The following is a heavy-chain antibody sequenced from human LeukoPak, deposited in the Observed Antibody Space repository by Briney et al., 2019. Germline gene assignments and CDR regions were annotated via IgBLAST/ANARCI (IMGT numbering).Heavy chain of an antibody. CDR2: ISSTSRTI. J-gene: IGHJ6*02. CDR1: GFTFSNYS. CDR3: ARDPYSSTWSYGMDV. V-gene: IGHV3-48*01. Sequence: GGSLRLSCAASGFTFSNYSMNWVRQAPGEGLEWVSFISSTSRTIYCADSVKGRFTISRDNAKNSLFLQMDALRAEDTAVYYCARDPYSSTWSYGMDVWGQGTTVSVSS. D-gene: IGHD6-6*01.